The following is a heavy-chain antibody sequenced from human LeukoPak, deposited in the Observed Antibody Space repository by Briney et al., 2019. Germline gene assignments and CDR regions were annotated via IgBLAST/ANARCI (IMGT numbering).Heavy chain of an antibody. V-gene: IGHV4-34*01. CDR2: INHSGST. CDR3: ARGAIFDY. CDR1: GGSFSGYY. D-gene: IGHD3-3*01. J-gene: IGHJ4*02. Sequence: SKTLSLTCAVYGGSFSGYYWSWIRQPPGKGLEWIGEINHSGSTNYNPSLKSRVTMSVDTSKHQFSLKLSSVTAADTAVYYCARGAIFDYWGQGTLVTVSS.